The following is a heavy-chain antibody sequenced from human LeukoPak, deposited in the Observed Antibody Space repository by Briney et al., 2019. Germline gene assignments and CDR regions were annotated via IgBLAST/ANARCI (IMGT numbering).Heavy chain of an antibody. CDR3: ARGDCGDYGDYFDY. Sequence: GGSLRLSCAASGFTFSSYSMNWVRQAPGKGLEWVSSISSSSSYIYYADSVKGRFTISRDNAKNSLYLQMNSLRAEDTAVYYCARGDCGDYGDYFDYWGQGTLVTVSS. J-gene: IGHJ4*02. CDR2: ISSSSSYI. CDR1: GFTFSSYS. V-gene: IGHV3-21*01. D-gene: IGHD4-17*01.